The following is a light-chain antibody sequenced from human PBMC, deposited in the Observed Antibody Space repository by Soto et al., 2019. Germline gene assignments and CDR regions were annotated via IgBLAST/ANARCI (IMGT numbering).Light chain of an antibody. J-gene: IGLJ1*01. CDR3: CSYAGTSLYV. V-gene: IGLV2-23*01. Sequence: QYALTQPASVSGSPGQSITISCTGTSSDVGSYNLVSWYQQHPGKAPKLMIYEGSKRPSGVSNRFSGSKSGNTASLTISGLQAEDEADYYCCSYAGTSLYVFGTGTKLTVL. CDR2: EGS. CDR1: SSDVGSYNL.